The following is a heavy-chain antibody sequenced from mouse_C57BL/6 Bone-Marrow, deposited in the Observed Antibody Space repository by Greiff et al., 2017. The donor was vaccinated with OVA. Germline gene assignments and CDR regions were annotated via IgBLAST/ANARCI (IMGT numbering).Heavy chain of an antibody. J-gene: IGHJ4*01. D-gene: IGHD1-3*01. V-gene: IGHV10-1*01. CDR2: IRSKSNNYAT. CDR3: VRRGLKMDY. Sequence: EVMLVESGGGLVQPKGSLKLSCPASGFSFNTYAMNWVRQAPGKGLEWVARIRSKSNNYATYYADSVKDRFTISRDDSESMLYLQMNNLKTEDTAMYYCVRRGLKMDYWGQGTSVTVSS. CDR1: GFSFNTYA.